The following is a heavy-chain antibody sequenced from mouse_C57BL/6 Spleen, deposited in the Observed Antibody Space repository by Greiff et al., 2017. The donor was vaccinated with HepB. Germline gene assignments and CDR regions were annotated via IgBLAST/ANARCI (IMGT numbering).Heavy chain of an antibody. CDR2: IDPSDSYT. Sequence: VQLQQPGAELVKPGASVKLSCKASGYTFTSYWMQWVKQRPGQGLEWIGEIDPSDSYTNYNQKFKGKATLTVDTSSSTAYMQLSSLTSEDSAVYYCARSHYGSSYWYFDVWGTGTTVTVSS. V-gene: IGHV1-50*01. D-gene: IGHD1-1*01. CDR1: GYTFTSYW. J-gene: IGHJ1*03. CDR3: ARSHYGSSYWYFDV.